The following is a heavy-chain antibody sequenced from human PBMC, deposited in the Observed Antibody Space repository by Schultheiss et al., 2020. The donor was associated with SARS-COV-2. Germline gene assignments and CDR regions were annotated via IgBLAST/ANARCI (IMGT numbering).Heavy chain of an antibody. Sequence: GGSLRLSCAASGFTFSSYSLNWVRQAPGKGLEWVSSISTTSSYIYYADSVKGRFTVSRDNSKNTLYLQMNSLRAEDTAVYYCAKAWGSDDYWGQGTLVTVSS. CDR3: AKAWGSDDY. V-gene: IGHV3-21*04. CDR1: GFTFSSYS. J-gene: IGHJ4*02. D-gene: IGHD7-27*01. CDR2: ISTTSSYI.